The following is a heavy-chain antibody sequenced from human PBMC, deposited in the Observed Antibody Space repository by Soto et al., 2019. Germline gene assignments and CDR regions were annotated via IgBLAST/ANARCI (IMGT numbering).Heavy chain of an antibody. CDR3: SSVCRGVLDI. CDR2: IYYSGST. D-gene: IGHD2-8*01. CDR1: GGSISRYY. J-gene: IGHJ3*02. V-gene: IGHV4-59*01. Sequence: SETLSLTCTVSGGSISRYYWSWIRQPPGKGLEWIGYIYYSGSTNYNPSLKSQVTISVDTSKNQFSLKLSSVTAADTVVYYCSSVCRGVLDISAQRTIVPVSS.